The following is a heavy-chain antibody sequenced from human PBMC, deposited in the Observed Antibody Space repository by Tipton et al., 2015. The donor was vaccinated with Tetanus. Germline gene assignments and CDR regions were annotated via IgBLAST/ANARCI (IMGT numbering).Heavy chain of an antibody. CDR3: ARYCSSTSCYGRFGAFDI. CDR2: IYYSGST. V-gene: IGHV4-59*01. J-gene: IGHJ3*02. CDR1: GGSISSYY. Sequence: TLSLTCTVSGGSISSYYWSWIRQPPGKGLEWIGYIYYSGSTNYNPSLKSRVTISVDTSKNQFSLKLSSVTAADTAVYYCARYCSSTSCYGRFGAFDIWGQGTMVTVSS. D-gene: IGHD2-2*01.